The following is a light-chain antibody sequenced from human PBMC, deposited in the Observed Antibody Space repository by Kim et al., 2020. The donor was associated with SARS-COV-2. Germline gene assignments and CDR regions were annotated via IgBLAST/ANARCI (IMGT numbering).Light chain of an antibody. CDR3: QTWGTGWV. Sequence: GASVKLTCTLSSGHSSYAIAWHQQQPEKGPRYLMKLNSDGSHSKGDGIPDRFSGSSSWAERYLTISSLQSEDEADYYCQTWGTGWVFGGGTQLTVL. V-gene: IGLV4-69*01. CDR1: SGHSSYA. J-gene: IGLJ3*02. CDR2: LNSDGSH.